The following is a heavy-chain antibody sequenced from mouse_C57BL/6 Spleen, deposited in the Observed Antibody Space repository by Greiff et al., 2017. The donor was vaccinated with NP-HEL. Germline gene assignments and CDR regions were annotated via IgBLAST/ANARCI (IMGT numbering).Heavy chain of an antibody. Sequence: VQLQQSGPELVKPGASVKIPCKASGYTFTDYNMDWVKQSHGKSLEWIGDINPNNGGTIYNQKFKGKATLTVDKSSSTAYMELRSLTSEDTAVYHCARSRDYDGFAYWGQGTLVTVSA. D-gene: IGHD2-4*01. CDR1: GYTFTDYN. V-gene: IGHV1-18*01. CDR3: ARSRDYDGFAY. CDR2: INPNNGGT. J-gene: IGHJ3*01.